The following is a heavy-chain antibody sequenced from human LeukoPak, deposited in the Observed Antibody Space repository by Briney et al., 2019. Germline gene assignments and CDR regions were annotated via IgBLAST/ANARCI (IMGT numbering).Heavy chain of an antibody. CDR3: ARAEDIVVVPAAKKGAYDY. D-gene: IGHD2-2*01. CDR2: INHSGST. CDR1: GGSFSGYY. J-gene: IGHJ4*02. Sequence: SETLSLTCAVYGGSFSGYYWSWIRQPPGKGLEWIGEINHSGSTNYNPSLKSRVTISVDTSKNQFSLKLSSVTAADTAVYYCARAEDIVVVPAAKKGAYDYWAREPWSPSPQ. V-gene: IGHV4-34*01.